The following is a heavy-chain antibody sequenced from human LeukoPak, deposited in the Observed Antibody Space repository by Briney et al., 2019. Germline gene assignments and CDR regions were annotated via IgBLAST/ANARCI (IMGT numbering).Heavy chain of an antibody. J-gene: IGHJ4*02. CDR2: ISSGGGTT. Sequence: GGSLRLSCAASGFTFSSCSMSWVRQAPGKGLEWVSSISSGGGTTYYADSVKGRFTISRDNSKNTLYLQMNSLRAEDTAVYYCVKDRPTWPIDYWGQGTLVTVSS. CDR1: GFTFSSCS. V-gene: IGHV3-23*01. D-gene: IGHD5-12*01. CDR3: VKDRPTWPIDY.